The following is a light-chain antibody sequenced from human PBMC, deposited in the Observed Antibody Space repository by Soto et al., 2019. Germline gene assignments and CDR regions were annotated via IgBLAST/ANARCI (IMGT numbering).Light chain of an antibody. J-gene: IGLJ3*02. CDR3: SSYAGRTMRV. Sequence: QSALTQPPSAAGSPGQSVTISCTGTSSDVGGYNYVSWYQQHPGKAPKLSIYEVSKRPSGVPDRFAGSKSGNTASLTVSGLQAEDEADYYCSSYAGRTMRVFGGGTKLTV. V-gene: IGLV2-8*01. CDR2: EVS. CDR1: SSDVGGYNY.